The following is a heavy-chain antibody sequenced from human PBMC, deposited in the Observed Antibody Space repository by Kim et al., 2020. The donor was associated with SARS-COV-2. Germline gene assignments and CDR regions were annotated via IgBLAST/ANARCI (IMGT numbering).Heavy chain of an antibody. Sequence: SRVTISVDTSKNQFSLKLSSVTATDTAVYYCAREERFGELRVNYYYGMDVWGQGTTVTVSS. D-gene: IGHD3-10*01. CDR3: AREERFGELRVNYYYGMDV. J-gene: IGHJ6*02. V-gene: IGHV4-31*02.